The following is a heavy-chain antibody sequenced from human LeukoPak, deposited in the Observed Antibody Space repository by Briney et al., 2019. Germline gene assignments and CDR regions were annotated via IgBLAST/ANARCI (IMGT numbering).Heavy chain of an antibody. CDR1: SGSFSGYY. CDR3: ARVGVVPAAILDY. CDR2: INNSGST. Sequence: SESLSLTCAVYSGSFSGYYWGWIRQPPGKGLGWIGAINNSGSTNYNPSLKSRVTIPVDPSTTQFSLKLSSVTAADRAVDYCARVGVVPAAILDYWGQRTLVTVST. J-gene: IGHJ4*02. V-gene: IGHV4-34*01. D-gene: IGHD2-2*02.